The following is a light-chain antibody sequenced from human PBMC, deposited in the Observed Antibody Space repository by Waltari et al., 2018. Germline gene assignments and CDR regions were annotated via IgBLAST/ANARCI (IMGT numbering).Light chain of an antibody. Sequence: EIVLTQSPGTLSLPPGERATLSCRASQTVPLNYLAWYQQKPGQAPRFLSYDASSRATGIPDRFSGSESGTDFTLTIRRLEPEDFAVYYCQQYATSPLTFGGGTKVEIK. CDR2: DAS. CDR1: QTVPLNY. J-gene: IGKJ4*01. CDR3: QQYATSPLT. V-gene: IGKV3-20*01.